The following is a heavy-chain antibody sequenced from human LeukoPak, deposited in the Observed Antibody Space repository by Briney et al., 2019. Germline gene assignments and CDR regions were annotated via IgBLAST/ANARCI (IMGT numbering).Heavy chain of an antibody. D-gene: IGHD6-13*01. CDR1: GGSFSGYY. CDR3: ARGIQGISY. J-gene: IGHJ4*01. V-gene: IGHV4-34*01. CDR2: INNSGST. Sequence: SSETLSLTCAVYGGSFSGYYWSWIRQPPGKGLEWIGEINNSGSTNYNPSLKSRATISVDTSKNQFSLKLSSVTAADTAVYYCARGIQGISYWGHGTLVTVSS.